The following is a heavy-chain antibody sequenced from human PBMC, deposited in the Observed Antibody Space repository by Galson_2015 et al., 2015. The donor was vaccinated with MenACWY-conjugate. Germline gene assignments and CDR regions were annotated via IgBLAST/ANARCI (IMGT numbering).Heavy chain of an antibody. J-gene: IGHJ5*02. CDR1: ADSISSDNYY. V-gene: IGHV4-39*01. Sequence: SETLSLTCTVSADSISSDNYYWTWVRQPPGRGLEWIARINYSGRTFYNPILMTRFSISVDMSKSQYSVKLPSVTAADTAVYFCARRTPELNWFDPWGQGTLVTVSS. CDR3: ARRTPELNWFDP. D-gene: IGHD1-26*01. CDR2: INYSGRT.